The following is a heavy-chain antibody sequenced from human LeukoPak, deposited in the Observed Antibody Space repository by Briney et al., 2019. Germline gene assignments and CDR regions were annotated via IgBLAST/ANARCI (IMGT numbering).Heavy chain of an antibody. V-gene: IGHV3-23*01. CDR2: ISSSGGGT. CDR3: APRSGGMDV. CDR1: GFTFSNYA. J-gene: IGHJ6*02. Sequence: PGGSLRLSCAASGFTFSNYAMSWVRQAPGKGLEWVSSISSSGGGTYYADSVKGRFTISRDNSKNTLSLQMNSLKAEDTAVYYCAPRSGGMDVWGRGTTVTVSS.